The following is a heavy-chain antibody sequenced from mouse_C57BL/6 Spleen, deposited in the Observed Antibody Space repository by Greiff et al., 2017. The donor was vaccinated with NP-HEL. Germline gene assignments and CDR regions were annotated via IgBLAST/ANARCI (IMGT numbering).Heavy chain of an antibody. Sequence: QVQLQQSGPGLVQPSQSLSITCTVSGFSLTSYGVHWVRQSPGKGLEWLGVIWSGGSTDYNAAFISRLSISKDNSKSQIFFKMNSLQADDTAIYYCARGGPMDYWGQGTSVTVSS. V-gene: IGHV2-2*01. J-gene: IGHJ4*01. CDR3: ARGGPMDY. CDR2: IWSGGST. CDR1: GFSLTSYG.